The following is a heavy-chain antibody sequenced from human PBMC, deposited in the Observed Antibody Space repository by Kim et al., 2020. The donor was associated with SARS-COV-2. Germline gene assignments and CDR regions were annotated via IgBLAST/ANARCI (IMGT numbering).Heavy chain of an antibody. Sequence: SETLSLTCTVSGGPISSGSYYWSWIRQPAGKGLEWIGRIYTSGSTNYNPSLKSRVTILVDTSKNQLSLKLSTVTAADTAVYYCARAYYGSGSYYKRWFDPWGQGTLVTVSS. CDR2: IYTSGST. J-gene: IGHJ5*02. CDR3: ARAYYGSGSYYKRWFDP. D-gene: IGHD3-10*01. CDR1: GGPISSGSYY. V-gene: IGHV4-61*02.